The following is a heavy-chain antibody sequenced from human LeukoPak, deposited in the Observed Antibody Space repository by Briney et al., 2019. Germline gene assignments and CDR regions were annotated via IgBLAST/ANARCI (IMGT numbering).Heavy chain of an antibody. D-gene: IGHD1-1*01. Sequence: ASVKVSCKASGYTFTSYDINWVRQATGQGLEWMGWMNPNSGNTGYAQKFQGRVTMTRNTSISTAYMELSSLRSEDTAVYYCATGTTAGEGLNYWGQGTLVTVSS. CDR1: GYTFTSYD. CDR2: MNPNSGNT. CDR3: ATGTTAGEGLNY. V-gene: IGHV1-8*01. J-gene: IGHJ4*02.